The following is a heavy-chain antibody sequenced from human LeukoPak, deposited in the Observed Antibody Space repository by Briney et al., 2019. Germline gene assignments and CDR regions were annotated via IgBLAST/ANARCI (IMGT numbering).Heavy chain of an antibody. CDR2: INHSGST. Sequence: SETLSLTCAVYGGSFSGYYWSWIRQPPGKGLEWIGEINHSGSTNCNPSLKSRVTISVDTSKNQFSLKLSSVTAADTAVHYCARDAYDFWSGERDYWGQGTLVTVSS. J-gene: IGHJ4*02. CDR1: GGSFSGYY. V-gene: IGHV4-34*01. CDR3: ARDAYDFWSGERDY. D-gene: IGHD3-3*01.